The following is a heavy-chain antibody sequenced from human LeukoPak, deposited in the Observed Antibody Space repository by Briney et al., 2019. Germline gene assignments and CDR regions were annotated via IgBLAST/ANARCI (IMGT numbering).Heavy chain of an antibody. CDR3: ARGPDYGDYVPYYYYYMDV. CDR2: IYSTGIT. D-gene: IGHD4-17*01. Sequence: SETLSLTCTDSGGSISSSTYYWGWIRQPPGKGLELIGSIYSTGITNYNPSLKSRVTISVDTSKNQFSLKVNSVTAADTAVYYCARGPDYGDYVPYYYYYMDVWGKGTTVTVSS. V-gene: IGHV4-39*07. J-gene: IGHJ6*03. CDR1: GGSISSSTYY.